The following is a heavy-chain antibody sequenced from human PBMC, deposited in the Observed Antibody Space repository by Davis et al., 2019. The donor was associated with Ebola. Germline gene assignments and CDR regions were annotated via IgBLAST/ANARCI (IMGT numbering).Heavy chain of an antibody. Sequence: SETLSLTCAVYGGSFRGYYWSWIRQPPGKGLEWSGEINHSGSTNYNPSPKNRLTTSEDTSKNQFTLKLSSVTAADTAGYYCASARGVTTHWGQGTPVTVSS. D-gene: IGHD4-11*01. CDR2: INHSGST. CDR3: ASARGVTTH. V-gene: IGHV4-34*01. J-gene: IGHJ4*02. CDR1: GGSFRGYY.